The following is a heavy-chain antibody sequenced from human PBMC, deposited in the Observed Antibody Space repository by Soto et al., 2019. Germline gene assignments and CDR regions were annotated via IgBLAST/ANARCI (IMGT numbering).Heavy chain of an antibody. J-gene: IGHJ3*02. CDR1: GFTFSSYA. V-gene: IGHV3-23*01. CDR2: ISGSGGST. Sequence: GGSLRLSCAASGFTFSSYAMSWVRQTPGKGLEWVSAISGSGGSTYYADSVKGRFTISRDNSKNTLYLQMNSLRAEDTAVYYCAKDRPYDYIWGSYRFPGPDAFDIWGQGTMVPVSS. D-gene: IGHD3-16*02. CDR3: AKDRPYDYIWGSYRFPGPDAFDI.